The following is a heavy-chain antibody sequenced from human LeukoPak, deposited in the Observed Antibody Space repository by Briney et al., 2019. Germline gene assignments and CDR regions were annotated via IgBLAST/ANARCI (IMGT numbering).Heavy chain of an antibody. J-gene: IGHJ4*02. Sequence: GASVKVSCRASGYTFTGHVMHWVRQAPGQGLEWMGRINPNSGDTKFAQKFQGRVTLTRDTSISTAYMEMSSLTSDDTAVYYCARGNGPENSWGQGTLVIVSS. CDR2: INPNSGDT. D-gene: IGHD2-8*01. CDR1: GYTFTGHV. CDR3: ARGNGPENS. V-gene: IGHV1-2*06.